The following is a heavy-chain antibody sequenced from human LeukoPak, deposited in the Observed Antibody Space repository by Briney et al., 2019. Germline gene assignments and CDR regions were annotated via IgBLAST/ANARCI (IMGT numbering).Heavy chain of an antibody. J-gene: IGHJ4*02. V-gene: IGHV3-7*01. CDR3: ASGTGWLIES. Sequence: GGSLRLSCAASGLTFSKSWMNWVRQAPGKWLEWIAIIKSDESETIYVDSVRGRFTISRDNAKNSLHLQMSSLKVEDTAVYFCASGTGWLIESWGQGTQVIVSS. CDR2: IKSDESET. D-gene: IGHD6-19*01. CDR1: GLTFSKSW.